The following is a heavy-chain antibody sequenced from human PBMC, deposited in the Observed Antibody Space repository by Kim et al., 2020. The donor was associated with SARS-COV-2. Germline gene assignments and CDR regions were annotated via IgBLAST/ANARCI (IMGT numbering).Heavy chain of an antibody. Sequence: ASVKVSCKASGYTFTGYYMHWVRQAPGQGLEWMGWINPNSGGTNYAQKFQGRVTMTRDTSISTAHMELSRLRSDDTAVYYCARDQQVIAVEVLLYYYYYGMDVWGQGTTVTVSS. J-gene: IGHJ6*02. CDR3: ARDQQVIAVEVLLYYYYYGMDV. CDR1: GYTFTGYY. D-gene: IGHD6-19*01. V-gene: IGHV1-2*02. CDR2: INPNSGGT.